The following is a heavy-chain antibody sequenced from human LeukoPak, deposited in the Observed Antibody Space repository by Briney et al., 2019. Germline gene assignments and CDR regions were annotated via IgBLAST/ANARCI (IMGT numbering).Heavy chain of an antibody. D-gene: IGHD2-15*01. CDR2: IDERGRT. V-gene: IGHV4-34*01. J-gene: IGHJ5*02. Sequence: SETLSLTCAVYGGSLTSYYWSWIRQTPGRGLEGIGEIDERGRTIYNPSFRSPITISVNTSKNQFPLKMRFVTAADTAVYYCARPPYCSSTTCSGPLDLWGQGTQVTVSS. CDR3: ARPPYCSSTTCSGPLDL. CDR1: GGSLTSYY.